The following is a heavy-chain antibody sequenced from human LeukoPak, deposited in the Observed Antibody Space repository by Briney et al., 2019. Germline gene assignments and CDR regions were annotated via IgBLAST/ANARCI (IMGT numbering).Heavy chain of an antibody. CDR3: AREGSCTNGVCYTVDY. CDR2: INPNSGGT. J-gene: IGHJ4*02. D-gene: IGHD2-8*01. V-gene: IGHV1-2*02. Sequence: ASVKVSCKASGYTFTVYYMHWVRQAPAQGLEWMGWINPNSGGTNYAQKFQGRVTMTRDTSISTAYMELSRLRSDDTAVYYCAREGSCTNGVCYTVDYWGQGTLVTVSS. CDR1: GYTFTVYY.